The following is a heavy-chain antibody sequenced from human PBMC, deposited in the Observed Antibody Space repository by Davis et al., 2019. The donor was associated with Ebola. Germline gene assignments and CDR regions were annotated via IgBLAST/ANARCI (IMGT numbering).Heavy chain of an antibody. CDR3: ARQIIAARQGAYYYGMDV. V-gene: IGHV5-51*01. J-gene: IGHJ6*02. Sequence: GESLKISCKGSGYSFTSYWIGWVRQMPGKGLEWMGIIYPGDSDTRYSPSFQGQVTISADKSISTAYLQWSSLKASDTAMYYCARQIIAARQGAYYYGMDVWGQGTTVTVSS. CDR2: IYPGDSDT. CDR1: GYSFTSYW. D-gene: IGHD6-6*01.